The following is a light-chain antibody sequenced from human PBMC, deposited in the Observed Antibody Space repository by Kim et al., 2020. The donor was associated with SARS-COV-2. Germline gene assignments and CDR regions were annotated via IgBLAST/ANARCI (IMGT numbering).Light chain of an antibody. CDR3: ATWDDSLNGKWV. V-gene: IGLV1-44*01. Sequence: QSVTSSSSGSSSNIGGNTVSWYQQLPGTAPKLVIYSNNQRPSGVPDRFSGSKSRTSASLAISGLQSDDEADYYCATWDDSLNGKWVFGGGTQLTVL. CDR1: SSNIGGNT. CDR2: SNN. J-gene: IGLJ3*02.